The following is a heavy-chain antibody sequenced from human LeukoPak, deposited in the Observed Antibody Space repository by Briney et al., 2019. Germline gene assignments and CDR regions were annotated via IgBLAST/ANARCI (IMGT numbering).Heavy chain of an antibody. Sequence: GASVKVSCKASGYTFTSYYMHWVRQAPGQGLEWMGIINPSGGSTSYAQKFQGRVTMTRDTSTSTVYMELSSLRSEDTAVYYCAKTSYYDILTGPIQLDYWGQGTLVTVSS. CDR1: GYTFTSYY. J-gene: IGHJ4*02. CDR3: AKTSYYDILTGPIQLDY. D-gene: IGHD3-9*01. CDR2: INPSGGST. V-gene: IGHV1-46*01.